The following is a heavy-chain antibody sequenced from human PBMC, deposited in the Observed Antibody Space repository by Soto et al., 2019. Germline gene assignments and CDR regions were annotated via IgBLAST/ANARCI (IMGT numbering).Heavy chain of an antibody. V-gene: IGHV1-69*01. Sequence: QVQLVQSGAEVKKPGSSVRVSCRASGGTFSTNAISWVRQAPGQGLDWIGGITPISGTPNYAQKFQGRVTIAADESTSTAYMELSSLRSEDTAVYYCATGESDILAENYAYYYAMDVWGQGTPVTVSS. D-gene: IGHD3-9*01. CDR1: GGTFSTNA. CDR2: ITPISGTP. J-gene: IGHJ6*02. CDR3: ATGESDILAENYAYYYAMDV.